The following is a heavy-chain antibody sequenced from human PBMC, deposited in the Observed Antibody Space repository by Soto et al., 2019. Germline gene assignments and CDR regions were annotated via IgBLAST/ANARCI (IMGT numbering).Heavy chain of an antibody. V-gene: IGHV4-4*07. J-gene: IGHJ5*02. Sequence: QVQLQESGPGLVKPSETLSINCTVTGGTISGYYWTWIRQSAGGGLEWIGRIYSSGSTNFNPSLKSRVTISLDTSMNHFSLRLSSVTAADTAVYYCARGQRFSDWFDPWGQGTLVTVSS. CDR2: IYSSGST. D-gene: IGHD3-3*01. CDR1: GGTISGYY. CDR3: ARGQRFSDWFDP.